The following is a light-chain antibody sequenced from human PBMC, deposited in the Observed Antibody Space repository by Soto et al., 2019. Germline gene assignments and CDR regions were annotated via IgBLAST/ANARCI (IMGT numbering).Light chain of an antibody. Sequence: QSALTQPRSVSGSPGQSVTISCTGSYSDVGTFYFVSWYQQYPGKGPKLIIFDVTERPSGVPDRFSGSKSGNTASLTISGLQAEDEADHYCCSYAGSYNYIFGSGTKLTVL. CDR2: DVT. J-gene: IGLJ1*01. V-gene: IGLV2-11*01. CDR3: CSYAGSYNYI. CDR1: YSDVGTFYF.